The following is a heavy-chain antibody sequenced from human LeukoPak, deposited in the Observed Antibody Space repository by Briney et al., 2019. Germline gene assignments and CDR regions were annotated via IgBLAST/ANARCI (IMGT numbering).Heavy chain of an antibody. CDR1: GGSISSYX. CDR2: XXYSGSX. J-gene: IGHJ5*02. Sequence: SETLSLTCTVSGGSISSYXWXXXXQPPXXXXXXXXXXXYSGSXNYNPSLKXXVTISVDTSKNQFSLKLSSVTAADTAVYYCARFSYGSGSYPSWFDPWGQGTLVTVSS. CDR3: ARFSYGSGSYPSWFDP. D-gene: IGHD3-10*01. V-gene: IGHV4-59*01.